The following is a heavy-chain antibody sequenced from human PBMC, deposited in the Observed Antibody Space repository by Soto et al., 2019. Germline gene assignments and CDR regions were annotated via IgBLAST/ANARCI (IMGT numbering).Heavy chain of an antibody. D-gene: IGHD2-2*02. J-gene: IGHJ6*02. Sequence: WRSPRLAWAASGFIFSNYGMHWVRQAPGKGLEWVALTSYDGGQQFYADSLKGRFTISRDNSKNTVYLQMNNLTPEDTAVYYCSKEIGYCSNSNCYIGGHFYYGLNVWGQGSTVTVS. V-gene: IGHV3-30*18. CDR3: SKEIGYCSNSNCYIGGHFYYGLNV. CDR2: TSYDGGQQ. CDR1: GFIFSNYG.